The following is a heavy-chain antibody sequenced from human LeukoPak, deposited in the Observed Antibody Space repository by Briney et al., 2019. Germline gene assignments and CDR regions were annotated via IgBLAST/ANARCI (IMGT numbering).Heavy chain of an antibody. J-gene: IGHJ4*02. CDR1: GGTFSRYS. D-gene: IGHD4-23*01. Sequence: GASVKVSCKASGGTFSRYSISWVRQAPGQGLEWTGGTNPIVGATYYAQKFQGRVTISRDESTSTANMELSSLRPDDTAVYYCARGRVMNDYGGNILEYWGQGTLVTVSS. V-gene: IGHV1-69*13. CDR3: ARGRVMNDYGGNILEY. CDR2: TNPIVGAT.